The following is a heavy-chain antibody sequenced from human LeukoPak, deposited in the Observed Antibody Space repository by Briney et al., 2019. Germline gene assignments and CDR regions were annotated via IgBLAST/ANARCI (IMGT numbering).Heavy chain of an antibody. CDR3: ARGSVLTPVLSDY. D-gene: IGHD4-23*01. Sequence: GGSLRLSCEGSGFTFSNAWMSWVRQAPGKGLEWVSYISSSASIMYYADSVKGRFTISRDNAKNSLYLQMNSLRAEDTAVYYCARGSVLTPVLSDYWGQGTLVTVSS. CDR2: ISSSASIM. V-gene: IGHV3-48*03. CDR1: GFTFSNAW. J-gene: IGHJ4*02.